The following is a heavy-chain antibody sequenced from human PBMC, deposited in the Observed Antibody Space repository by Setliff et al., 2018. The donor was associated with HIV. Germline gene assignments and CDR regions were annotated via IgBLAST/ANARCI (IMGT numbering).Heavy chain of an antibody. CDR1: GGSISISD. V-gene: IGHV4-4*09. CDR2: IYTSGNT. J-gene: IGHJ5*02. Sequence: SETLSLTCTVSGGSISISDWSWIRQPPGKGLEWIGCIYTSGNTNYDPSLKSRVTISVDTSKNQFSLKLASVTAADTALYFCARRSDWFDPWGQGTLVTVSS. CDR3: ARRSDWFDP.